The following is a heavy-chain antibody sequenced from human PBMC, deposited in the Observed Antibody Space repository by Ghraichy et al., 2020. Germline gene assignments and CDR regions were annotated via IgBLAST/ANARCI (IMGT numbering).Heavy chain of an antibody. CDR1: GFTFSSYE. D-gene: IGHD6-13*01. Sequence: GGSLRLSCAASGFTFSSYEMNWVRQRPGEGLEWLSYISSSGNSVFYAGSVRGRFTVSRDNTKRSLYLPMDSLRDEDTAIYYCAKRGNQMVNSDFWGQGTLVTVSS. J-gene: IGHJ4*02. V-gene: IGHV3-48*03. CDR3: AKRGNQMVNSDF. CDR2: ISSSGNSV.